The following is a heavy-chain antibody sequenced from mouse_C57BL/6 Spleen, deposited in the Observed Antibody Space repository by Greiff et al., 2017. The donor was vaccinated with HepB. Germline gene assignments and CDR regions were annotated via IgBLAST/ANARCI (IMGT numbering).Heavy chain of an antibody. J-gene: IGHJ4*01. D-gene: IGHD3-3*01. CDR1: GFSFNTYA. CDR2: IRSKSNNYAT. CDR3: VRGQGRGAMDY. Sequence: EVKLLESGGGLVQPKGSLKLSCAASGFSFNTYAMNWVRQAPGKGLEWVARIRSKSNNYATYYADSVKDRFTISRDDSESLLYLQMNNLKTEDTAMYYCVRGQGRGAMDYWGQGTSVTVSS. V-gene: IGHV10-1*01.